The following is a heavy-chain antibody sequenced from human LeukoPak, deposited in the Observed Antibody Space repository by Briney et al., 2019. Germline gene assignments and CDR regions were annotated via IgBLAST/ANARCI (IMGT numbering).Heavy chain of an antibody. CDR2: FNHSGST. Sequence: SETLSLTCAVYGGSFSGYYWSWIRQPPGKGLEWIGEFNHSGSTNYNPYLKSRVTISVDTSKNQLSLKLSSVTAAGPAVYYCARADIVVVPAAPAVYGMDVWGQRTTGTGS. V-gene: IGHV4-34*01. CDR1: GGSFSGYY. D-gene: IGHD2-2*01. J-gene: IGHJ6*02. CDR3: ARADIVVVPAAPAVYGMDV.